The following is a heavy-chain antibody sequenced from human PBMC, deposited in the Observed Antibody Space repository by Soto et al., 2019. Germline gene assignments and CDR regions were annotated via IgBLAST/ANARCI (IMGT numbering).Heavy chain of an antibody. CDR3: ARDYSSYGPFDY. D-gene: IGHD5-18*01. CDR2: ISGSGGST. J-gene: IGHJ4*02. Sequence: GGSLRLSCAASGFTFSSYAMSWVRQAPGKGLEWVSAISGSGGSTYYADSVKGRFTISRDNSKNTLYLQMNSLRAEDTAVYYWARDYSSYGPFDYRGQGALVTASS. V-gene: IGHV3-23*01. CDR1: GFTFSSYA.